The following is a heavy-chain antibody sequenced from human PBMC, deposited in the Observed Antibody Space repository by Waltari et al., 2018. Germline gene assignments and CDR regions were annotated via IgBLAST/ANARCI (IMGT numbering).Heavy chain of an antibody. CDR1: GLTFSSYG. Sequence: QVHLVESGGGVVQPGKSLRLSCVVSGLTFSSYGLHWVRQAPGKGLEWVAIISYDGSNKYYGDSVKGRFTISRDNSNNTLYLRMNSLIPEDTAVYYCAKGRRNELQGLSYFDSWGQGTLVTVSS. CDR3: AKGRRNELQGLSYFDS. V-gene: IGHV3-30*18. CDR2: ISYDGSNK. J-gene: IGHJ4*02. D-gene: IGHD1-7*01.